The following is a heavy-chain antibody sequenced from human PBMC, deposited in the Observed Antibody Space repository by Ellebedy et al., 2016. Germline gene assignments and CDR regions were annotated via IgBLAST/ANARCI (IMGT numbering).Heavy chain of an antibody. CDR3: ARFERGGYSSSWHFFDY. J-gene: IGHJ4*02. D-gene: IGHD6-13*01. Sequence: ASVKVSCKASGYTFTSYYMHWVRQAPGQGLEWMGIINPSGGSTSYAQKFQGRVTMTRDTSTSTVYMELSSLRSEDTAVYYCARFERGGYSSSWHFFDYWGQGTLVTVSS. CDR1: GYTFTSYY. CDR2: INPSGGST. V-gene: IGHV1-46*01.